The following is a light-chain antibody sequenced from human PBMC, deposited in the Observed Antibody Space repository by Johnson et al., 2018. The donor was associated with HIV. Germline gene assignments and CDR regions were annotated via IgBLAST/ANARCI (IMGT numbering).Light chain of an antibody. Sequence: QSVLTQPPSVSAAPGQKVTISCSGSSSNIGNNYVSWYQQLPGTAPKLLICETNKRPSGIPDRFSGSKYGTSATLGITGLQTGDEADYYCGTWDSSLRVGFFGTGTKVTFL. V-gene: IGLV1-51*02. CDR2: ETN. J-gene: IGLJ1*01. CDR3: GTWDSSLRVGF. CDR1: SSNIGNNY.